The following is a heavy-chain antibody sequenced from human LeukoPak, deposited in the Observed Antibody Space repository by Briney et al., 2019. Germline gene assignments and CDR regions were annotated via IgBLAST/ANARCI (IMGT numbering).Heavy chain of an antibody. Sequence: GSLRLSCEGSGFTFSNYWMTWVRQAPEKGLEWVANIKPSGSEKHYADSVEGRFTISRDNAKNSLYLQMNSLRAEDTALYYCARGYSRAAFDIRGQGTVVAVSS. J-gene: IGHJ3*02. CDR1: GFTFSNYW. D-gene: IGHD2-15*01. V-gene: IGHV3-7*01. CDR3: ARGYSRAAFDI. CDR2: IKPSGSEK.